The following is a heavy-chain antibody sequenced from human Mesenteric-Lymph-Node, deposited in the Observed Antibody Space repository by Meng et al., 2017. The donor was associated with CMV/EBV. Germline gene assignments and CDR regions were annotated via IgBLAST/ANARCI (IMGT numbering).Heavy chain of an antibody. CDR3: ARSSTVVLLDY. J-gene: IGHJ4*02. Sequence: SCKASGYTFTSYALHWVRQAPGQRLEWMGWINAGNGNTKYSQKFQGRVTITRDTSASTAYMELSSLRSEDTAVYYCARSSTVVLLDYWGQGTLVTVSS. CDR1: GYTFTSYA. V-gene: IGHV1-3*01. CDR2: INAGNGNT. D-gene: IGHD4/OR15-4a*01.